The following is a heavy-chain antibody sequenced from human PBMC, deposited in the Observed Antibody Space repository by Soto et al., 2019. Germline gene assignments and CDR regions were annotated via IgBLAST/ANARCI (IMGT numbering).Heavy chain of an antibody. V-gene: IGHV4-61*01. CDR2: IYYSGST. D-gene: IGHD6-13*01. J-gene: IGHJ5*02. CDR3: ARDKIAAAGTIGVNWFDP. Sequence: SETLSLTCPVSGGSVSSGSYYWSWIRQPPGKGLEWIGYIYYSGSTNYNPSLKSRVTISVDTSKNQFSLKLSSVTAADTAVYYCARDKIAAAGTIGVNWFDPWGQGTLVTVSS. CDR1: GGSVSSGSYY.